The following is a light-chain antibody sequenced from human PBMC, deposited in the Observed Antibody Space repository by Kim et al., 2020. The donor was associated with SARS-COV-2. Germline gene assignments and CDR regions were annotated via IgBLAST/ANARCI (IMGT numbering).Light chain of an antibody. Sequence: EIVLTQSPATLSLSPGERATLSCRASQSVSSYFAWYQQKPGQAPRLLIYDASNRATGIQARFSGSGSGTDFTLTISSLESEDFAVYYCQQRSNWPVTVGQGTKVYIK. CDR3: QQRSNWPVT. CDR2: DAS. CDR1: QSVSSY. V-gene: IGKV3-11*01. J-gene: IGKJ1*01.